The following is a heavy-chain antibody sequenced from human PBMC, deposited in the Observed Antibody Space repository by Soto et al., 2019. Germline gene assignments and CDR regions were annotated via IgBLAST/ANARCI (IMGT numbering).Heavy chain of an antibody. D-gene: IGHD2-15*01. CDR2: ISYDLTNR. CDR1: GFNFSSYG. J-gene: IGHJ6*02. V-gene: IGHV3-30*03. Sequence: PGGSLRLSCVASGFNFSSYGMHWVRQAPGRGLEWVAVISYDLTNRYYADSVKGRFTTSRDNSKNTVFLQMNSLRLEDTAVYYCVRAPGYCSGGCGYGDYYSGLDIWGQGATVTVSS. CDR3: VRAPGYCSGGCGYGDYYSGLDI.